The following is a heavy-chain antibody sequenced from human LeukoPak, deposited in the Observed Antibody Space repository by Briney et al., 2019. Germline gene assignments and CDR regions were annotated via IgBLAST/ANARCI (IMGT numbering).Heavy chain of an antibody. CDR3: ARTAIESPEKYYDYVWGSYRPDDAFDI. V-gene: IGHV4-34*01. J-gene: IGHJ3*02. CDR2: INHSGST. Sequence: SETLSLTCAVYGGSFSGYYWSWIRQPPGKGLEWIGEINHSGSTNYNPSLKSRVTMSVDTSKNQFSLKLSSVTAADTAVYYCARTAIESPEKYYDYVWGSYRPDDAFDIWGQGTMVTVSS. D-gene: IGHD3-16*02. CDR1: GGSFSGYY.